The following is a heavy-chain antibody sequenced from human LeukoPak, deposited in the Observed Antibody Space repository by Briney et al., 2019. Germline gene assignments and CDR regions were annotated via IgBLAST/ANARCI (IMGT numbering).Heavy chain of an antibody. CDR1: GFTFSSYS. V-gene: IGHV3-21*01. CDR3: ARDYSNYHSYFDY. D-gene: IGHD4-11*01. J-gene: IGHJ4*02. Sequence: GGSLRLSCAASGFTFSSYSMNWVRQAPGKGLEWVSSISSSSSYIYYADSVKGRFTISRDNAKNSLYLQMNSLRAEDTAVYYCARDYSNYHSYFDYWGQGTLVTVSS. CDR2: ISSSSSYI.